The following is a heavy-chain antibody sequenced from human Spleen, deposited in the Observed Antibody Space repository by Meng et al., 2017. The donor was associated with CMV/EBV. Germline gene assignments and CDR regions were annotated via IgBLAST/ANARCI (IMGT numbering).Heavy chain of an antibody. D-gene: IGHD4/OR15-4a*01. V-gene: IGHV3-48*04. J-gene: IGHJ6*02. CDR1: GFTFSSYS. CDR3: ARGYTYVDYNFYGMDV. CDR2: ISSSSSTI. Sequence: GESLKISCAASGFTFSSYSMNWVRQAPGKGLEWVSYISSSSSTIYYADSVKGRFTISRDNGKSSLFLQMNSLRAEDTGVYFCARGYTYVDYNFYGMDVWGQGTTVTVSS.